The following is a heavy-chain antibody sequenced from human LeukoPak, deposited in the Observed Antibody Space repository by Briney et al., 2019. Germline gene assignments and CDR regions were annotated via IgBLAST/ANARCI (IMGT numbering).Heavy chain of an antibody. J-gene: IGHJ4*02. Sequence: PGGSLILSCAASGFTFSSYWMSWVRQAPGKGLEWVANIKQDGSEKYYVDSVKGRFTISRDNAKNSLYLQMNSLRAEDTAVYYCASSGYYGSGSYSAFDYWGQGTLVTVSS. CDR2: IKQDGSEK. V-gene: IGHV3-7*05. D-gene: IGHD3-10*01. CDR1: GFTFSSYW. CDR3: ASSGYYGSGSYSAFDY.